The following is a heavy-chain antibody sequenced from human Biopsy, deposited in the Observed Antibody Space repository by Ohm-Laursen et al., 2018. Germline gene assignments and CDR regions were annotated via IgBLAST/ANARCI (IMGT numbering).Heavy chain of an antibody. V-gene: IGHV3-11*01. CDR2: ITNTGRTV. J-gene: IGHJ6*02. CDR3: ARELGNGMDV. Sequence: SLRLSCSASGFTFSDYYMNWIRQAPGKGLEWVSFITNTGRTVYADSVKGRFTISRDNADNSLHLQMKSLRAEDTAVYYCARELGNGMDVWGQGTPFTVSS. CDR1: GFTFSDYY.